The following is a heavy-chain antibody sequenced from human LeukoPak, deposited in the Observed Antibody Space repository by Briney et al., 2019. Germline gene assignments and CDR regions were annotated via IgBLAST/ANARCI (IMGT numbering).Heavy chain of an antibody. J-gene: IGHJ5*02. CDR3: ARTPGYDPSTNWFDP. D-gene: IGHD3-22*01. V-gene: IGHV5-51*01. Sequence: GESLKISCKGSGYRFTNYWIGWVRQMPGKGLEWMGIIYPGDSDTRYSPSLQGQVTISADKSISTAYLQWSSLKASDTAMYYCARTPGYDPSTNWFDPWGQGTLVAVSS. CDR1: GYRFTNYW. CDR2: IYPGDSDT.